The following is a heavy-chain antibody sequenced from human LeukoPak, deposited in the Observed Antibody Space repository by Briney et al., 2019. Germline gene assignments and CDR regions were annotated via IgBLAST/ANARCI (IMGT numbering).Heavy chain of an antibody. J-gene: IGHJ6*03. CDR3: AKFEGALLGNYYMDV. Sequence: PGGSLRLSCAASGFPFSSFAMSWVRQAPGKGLEWVSPISGGGDNTYFADSVKGRFTISRDNSKNTLFLQMVSLRAEDTAVYYCAKFEGALLGNYYMDVWGKGTTVTVSS. CDR1: GFPFSSFA. V-gene: IGHV3-23*01. CDR2: ISGGGDNT.